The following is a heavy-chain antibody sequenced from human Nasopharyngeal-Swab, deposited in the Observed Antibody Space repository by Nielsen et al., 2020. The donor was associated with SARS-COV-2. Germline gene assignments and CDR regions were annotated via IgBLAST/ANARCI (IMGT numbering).Heavy chain of an antibody. D-gene: IGHD5-12*01. CDR3: ARVGVGYSGYDSVDY. CDR2: INPSGGST. V-gene: IGHV1-46*01. Sequence: WVRQAPGQGLEWMGIINPSGGSTSYAQKFQGRVTMTRDTSTSTVYPELSSLRSDDTAVYYCARVGVGYSGYDSVDYWGQGTLVTVSS. J-gene: IGHJ4*02.